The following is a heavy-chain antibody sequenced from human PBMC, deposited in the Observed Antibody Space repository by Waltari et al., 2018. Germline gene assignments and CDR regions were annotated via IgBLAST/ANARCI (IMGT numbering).Heavy chain of an antibody. CDR1: GFTFSSYG. D-gene: IGHD6-19*01. V-gene: IGHV3-30*02. CDR2: IRYDGSNK. J-gene: IGHJ4*02. Sequence: QVQLVESGGGVVQPGGSLRLSCAASGFTFSSYGMPWVRQAPGKGLEWVAFIRYDGSNKYYADSVKGRFTISRDNSKNTLYLQMNSLRAEDTAVYYCAKDRENSSGFDYWGQGTLVTVSS. CDR3: AKDRENSSGFDY.